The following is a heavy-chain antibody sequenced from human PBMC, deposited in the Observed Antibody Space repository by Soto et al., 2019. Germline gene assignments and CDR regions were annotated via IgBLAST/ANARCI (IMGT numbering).Heavy chain of an antibody. V-gene: IGHV4-39*01. Sequence: SETLSLTCAVSGGSISSSSYYWGWIRQPPGKGLEWIGSIYYSGSTYYNPSLKSRVTISVDTSKNQFSLKLSSVTAADTAVYYCAGQDIVLVPAANINWFDPWGQGTLVTVSS. D-gene: IGHD2-2*01. CDR1: GGSISSSSYY. CDR3: AGQDIVLVPAANINWFDP. CDR2: IYYSGST. J-gene: IGHJ5*02.